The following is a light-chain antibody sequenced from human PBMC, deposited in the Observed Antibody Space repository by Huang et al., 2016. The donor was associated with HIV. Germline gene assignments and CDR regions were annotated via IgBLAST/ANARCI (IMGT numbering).Light chain of an antibody. CDR1: QNILSTSNNKNF. CDR2: WAS. CDR3: QQYDTLPG. J-gene: IGKJ1*01. Sequence: DIVLTQSPASLAVSLGERATINCKSSQNILSTSNNKNFLAWYQLKPGRPPKILMSWASTREPGVPDRFSGSGSGTDFALTISSLQPEDVAIYYCQQYDTLPGFGQGTKVEI. V-gene: IGKV4-1*01.